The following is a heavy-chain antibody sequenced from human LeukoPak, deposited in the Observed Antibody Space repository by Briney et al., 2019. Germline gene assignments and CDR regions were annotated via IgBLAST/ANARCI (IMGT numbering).Heavy chain of an antibody. Sequence: PGGSLGLSCSASGFHFRSYGMHWVRQAPGKGLEWVSAISGSGGSTYYAGSVKGRFTISRDNSKNTLYLQMNSLRAEDTAVYYCAKDRQQRATTGAFDIWGQGTMVTVSS. J-gene: IGHJ3*02. CDR1: GFHFRSYG. D-gene: IGHD1-26*01. V-gene: IGHV3-23*01. CDR2: ISGSGGST. CDR3: AKDRQQRATTGAFDI.